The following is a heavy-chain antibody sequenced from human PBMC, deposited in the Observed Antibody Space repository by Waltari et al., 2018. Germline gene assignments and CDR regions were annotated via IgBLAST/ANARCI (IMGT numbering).Heavy chain of an antibody. Sequence: EVQLVESGGGLVQPGGSLSLSCAASEFTVSSHYRSCVRPAPGKGLEWVSVIYSGCSTYYADSVKGRFTISRDNSKNTLYLQMNSLRAEDTSVYYCASGWGVVTPQGHWGQGTLVTVSS. CDR3: ASGWGVVTPQGH. J-gene: IGHJ4*02. CDR2: IYSGCST. V-gene: IGHV3-66*02. D-gene: IGHD3-3*01. CDR1: EFTVSSHY.